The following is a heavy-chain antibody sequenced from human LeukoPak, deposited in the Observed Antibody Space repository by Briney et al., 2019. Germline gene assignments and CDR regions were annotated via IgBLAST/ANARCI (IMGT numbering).Heavy chain of an antibody. CDR1: GFTFSSYA. D-gene: IGHD5-18*01. J-gene: IGHJ4*02. CDR2: TSHDGSNK. CDR3: VRGPQYSYGILDY. Sequence: GGSLRLSCAASGFTFSSYAVHWVRQAPGKGLEWVAFTSHDGSNKYYADSVKGRFTISRDNSKNTLYLQMNNLRADDTAVFFCVRGPQYSYGILDYWGQGTLVTVSS. V-gene: IGHV3-30*04.